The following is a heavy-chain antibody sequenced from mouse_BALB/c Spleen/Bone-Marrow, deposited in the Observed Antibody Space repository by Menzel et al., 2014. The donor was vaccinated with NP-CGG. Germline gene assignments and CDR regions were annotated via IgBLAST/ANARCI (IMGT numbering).Heavy chain of an antibody. CDR3: ARIYYYGRDY. V-gene: IGHV1-7*01. CDR1: GYTFTNYW. D-gene: IGHD1-1*01. Sequence: VNLVESGAELAKPGASVKMSCKASGYTFTNYWMHWVKQRPGQGLGWIGYINPSTGYTEYNQKFKDKATLTADKSSSTAYMQLSSLTSEDSAVYYCARIYYYGRDYWGQGTTLTVSS. J-gene: IGHJ2*01. CDR2: INPSTGYT.